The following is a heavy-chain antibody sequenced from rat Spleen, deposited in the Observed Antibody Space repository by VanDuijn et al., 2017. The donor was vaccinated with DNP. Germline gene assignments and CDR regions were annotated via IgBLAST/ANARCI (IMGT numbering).Heavy chain of an antibody. CDR2: ISYSGST. J-gene: IGHJ2*01. V-gene: IGHV3-1*01. Sequence: EVQLQESGPGLVKPSQSLSLICSVTGYSITSNYWGWIRKFPGNKMEWIGHISYSGSTSYNPSLKNQNSITRDTTKNQFFLKLNSVTTEDTATYYCARAKVGTGIPYYFDYWGQGVMVTVSS. CDR1: GYSITSNY. D-gene: IGHD1-4*01. CDR3: ARAKVGTGIPYYFDY.